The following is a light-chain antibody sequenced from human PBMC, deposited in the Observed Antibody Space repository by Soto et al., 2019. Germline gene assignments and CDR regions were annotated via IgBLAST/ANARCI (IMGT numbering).Light chain of an antibody. CDR2: DAS. J-gene: IGKJ2*01. Sequence: EIVMTQSPATLSLSTGERATLSCRASQTIDNTLAWYQRKPGQAPRLLIYDASTRATGVPARFSGSGSGTDFTLTISSLQSEDFAVYYCQHYNDWPYTFGQGTKVDI. CDR3: QHYNDWPYT. CDR1: QTIDNT. V-gene: IGKV3-15*01.